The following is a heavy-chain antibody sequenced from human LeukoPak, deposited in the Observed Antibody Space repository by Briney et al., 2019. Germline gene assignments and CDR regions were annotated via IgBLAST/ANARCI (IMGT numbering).Heavy chain of an antibody. CDR2: IIPILGIA. J-gene: IGHJ5*02. Sequence: GASVKVSCKASGGTFSSYTISWVRQAPGQGLEWMGRIIPILGIANYAQKLQGRVTITADKSTSTAYMELSSLRSEDTAVYYCARDDPITCSSTSCYENWFDPWGQGTLVTVSS. D-gene: IGHD2-2*01. CDR3: ARDDPITCSSTSCYENWFDP. V-gene: IGHV1-69*04. CDR1: GGTFSSYT.